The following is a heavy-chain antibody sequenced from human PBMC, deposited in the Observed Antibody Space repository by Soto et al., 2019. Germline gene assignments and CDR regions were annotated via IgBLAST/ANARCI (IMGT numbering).Heavy chain of an antibody. CDR2: IYYSGST. Sequence: SETLSLTCTVSGDSVSSADYYWSWIREPPGEGLEWIGHIYYSGSTYYTPSLRGRVTISVDTSKNQFSLNLNSVTAADTAVYFCVRDRGSSWMYKWFDPWGQGTQVTVSS. V-gene: IGHV4-30-4*01. D-gene: IGHD2-2*01. J-gene: IGHJ5*02. CDR1: GDSVSSADYY. CDR3: VRDRGSSWMYKWFDP.